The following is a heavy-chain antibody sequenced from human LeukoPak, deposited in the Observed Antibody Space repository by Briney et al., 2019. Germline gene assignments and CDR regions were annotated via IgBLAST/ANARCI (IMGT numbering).Heavy chain of an antibody. Sequence: SQTLSLTCTVSADSISSYYYSWIRQPPGKGLEWIGYIYSSGSTNYNPSLKSRVTISVDTSKKQFSLKLTSVTAADTAVYYCARAAPIAAAYYFDYWGQGTLVTVSS. D-gene: IGHD6-13*01. V-gene: IGHV4-59*01. CDR3: ARAAPIAAAYYFDY. J-gene: IGHJ4*02. CDR1: ADSISSYY. CDR2: IYSSGST.